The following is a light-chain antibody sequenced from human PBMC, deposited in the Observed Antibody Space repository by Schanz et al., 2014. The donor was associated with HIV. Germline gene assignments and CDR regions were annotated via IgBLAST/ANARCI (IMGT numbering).Light chain of an antibody. Sequence: EIVMTQSPATLSVSPGDTVTLSCRASQTVSTMLDWFQQKPGQAPSLLIYRISTRATGVPARFSGSGSGTEFTLTISSLQSEDFASYYCKQYNSYSYTFGQGTKLEI. J-gene: IGKJ2*01. CDR2: RIS. CDR1: QTVSTM. CDR3: KQYNSYSYT. V-gene: IGKV3-15*01.